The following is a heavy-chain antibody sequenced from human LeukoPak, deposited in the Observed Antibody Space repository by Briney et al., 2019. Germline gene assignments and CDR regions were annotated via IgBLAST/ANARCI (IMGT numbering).Heavy chain of an antibody. J-gene: IGHJ4*02. CDR1: GESFSGYY. CDR2: INHSGST. CDR3: ARGHWTVDY. Sequence: SETLSLTCAVSGESFSGYYWSWIRQPPGKGLEWIGEINHSGSTNYNPSLKRRVTISVDTAKNQFSLKLSSVTAADTAVYYCARGHWTVDYWGQGTLVTVSS. V-gene: IGHV4-34*01. D-gene: IGHD1-1*01.